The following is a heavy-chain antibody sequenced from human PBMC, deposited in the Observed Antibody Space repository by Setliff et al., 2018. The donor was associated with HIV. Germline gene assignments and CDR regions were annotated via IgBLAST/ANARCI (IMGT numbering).Heavy chain of an antibody. CDR2: ISSSSSYI. CDR3: ARDHEDSGWYVESVDY. V-gene: IGHV3-21*01. D-gene: IGHD6-19*01. Sequence: LRLSCAASGFTFSNYNMNWVRQAPGKGLEWVSSISSSSSYIYYANSVKGRFTISRDNAKNSLYLQMSSLRAEDTAVYYCARDHEDSGWYVESVDYWGQGTLVTAPQ. CDR1: GFTFSNYN. J-gene: IGHJ4*02.